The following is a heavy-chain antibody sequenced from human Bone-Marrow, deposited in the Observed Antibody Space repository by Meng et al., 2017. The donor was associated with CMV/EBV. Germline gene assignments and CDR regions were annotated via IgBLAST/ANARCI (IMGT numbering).Heavy chain of an antibody. CDR1: GGTFSSYT. Sequence: SVKVSCKASGGTFSSYTISWVRQAPGQGLEWMGRIIPILGIANYAQKFQGRVTITADKSTSTAYMEPSSRISEDTADYYCASGDDDSSGRDWDYWGQGTLVTVSS. J-gene: IGHJ4*02. CDR3: ASGDDDSSGRDWDY. V-gene: IGHV1-69*02. D-gene: IGHD3-22*01. CDR2: IIPILGIA.